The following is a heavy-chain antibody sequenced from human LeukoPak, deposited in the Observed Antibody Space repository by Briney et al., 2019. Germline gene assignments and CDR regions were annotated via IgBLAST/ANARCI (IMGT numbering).Heavy chain of an antibody. CDR3: ARGRFSSSWYIFDP. CDR2: IYNSGST. D-gene: IGHD6-13*01. V-gene: IGHV4-61*01. CDR1: GGSVSSDNYY. J-gene: IGHJ5*02. Sequence: PSETLSLTCTVTGGSVSSDNYYWSWIRQPPGKGLEWIGYIYNSGSTNYSPSLKSRVTISADTSKNQLSLKLSAVTAADTAVYYCARGRFSSSWYIFDPWGQGALVTVSS.